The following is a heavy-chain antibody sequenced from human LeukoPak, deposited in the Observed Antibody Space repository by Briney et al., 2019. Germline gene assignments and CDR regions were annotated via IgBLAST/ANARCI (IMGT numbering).Heavy chain of an antibody. Sequence: ASVKVSCKASGYTFTSYFIYWVRQAPGQGLDWMGIINPNDGTTSYAQKFQGRVTMTRDTSTSTAYMELRSLRSDDTAVYYCARDRGDGEVWFGDRKDAFDIWGQGTMVTVSS. CDR2: INPNDGTT. J-gene: IGHJ3*02. CDR3: ARDRGDGEVWFGDRKDAFDI. V-gene: IGHV1-46*01. D-gene: IGHD3-10*01. CDR1: GYTFTSYF.